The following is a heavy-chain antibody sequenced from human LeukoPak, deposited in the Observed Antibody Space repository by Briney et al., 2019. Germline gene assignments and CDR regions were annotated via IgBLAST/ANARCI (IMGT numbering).Heavy chain of an antibody. V-gene: IGHV3-74*01. Sequence: GGSLRLSCAASGFTFSGYRMHWVRQAPGKGLVWVSRINNEGSSTAYADSVKGRFAISRDNAKNTLYLQMNNLRAEDTAVYYCARGTVRLDPWGQGTLVTVSS. D-gene: IGHD1-1*01. J-gene: IGHJ5*02. CDR1: GFTFSGYR. CDR3: ARGTVRLDP. CDR2: INNEGSST.